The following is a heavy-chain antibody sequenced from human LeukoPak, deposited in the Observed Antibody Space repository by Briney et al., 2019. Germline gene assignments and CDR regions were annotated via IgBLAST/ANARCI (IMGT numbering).Heavy chain of an antibody. CDR1: GFTFSSYW. Sequence: GGSLRLSCAASGFTFSSYWMAWVRQAPGKGLEWVAKIKEDGSEETYVDSAKGRFTVSRDNAKNSLYLQMNSLRAEDTALYYCARDATRGRDFDFWGQGTLVTVSS. V-gene: IGHV3-7*04. J-gene: IGHJ4*02. D-gene: IGHD3-16*01. CDR2: IKEDGSEE. CDR3: ARDATRGRDFDF.